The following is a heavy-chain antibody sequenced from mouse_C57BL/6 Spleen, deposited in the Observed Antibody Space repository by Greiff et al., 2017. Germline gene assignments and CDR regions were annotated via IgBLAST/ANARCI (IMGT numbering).Heavy chain of an antibody. J-gene: IGHJ2*01. D-gene: IGHD1-1*01. CDR1: GFNIKDDY. V-gene: IGHV14-4*01. Sequence: EVQLVESGAELVRPGASVKLSCTASGFNIKDDYMHWVKQRPEQGLEWIGWIDPENGDTEYASKFQGKATITADTSSNTAYLQLSSLTSEDTAVYYCTTADTTVVAPYFAYWGQGTTLTVSS. CDR3: TTADTTVVAPYFAY. CDR2: IDPENGDT.